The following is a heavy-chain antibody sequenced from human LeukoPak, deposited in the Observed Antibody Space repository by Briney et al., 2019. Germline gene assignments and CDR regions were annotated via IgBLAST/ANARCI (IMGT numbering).Heavy chain of an antibody. Sequence: GGSLRLSCAASGFTFSSYSMNWVRQAPGKGLEWVSSITSSSSHIYYADSVKGRFTVSRDNAENSLYLQMNSLRAEDTAVYYCARDWLWDNGVNFWGQGTLVTVSS. CDR3: ARDWLWDNGVNF. J-gene: IGHJ4*02. CDR2: ITSSSSHI. V-gene: IGHV3-21*01. CDR1: GFTFSSYS. D-gene: IGHD1-26*01.